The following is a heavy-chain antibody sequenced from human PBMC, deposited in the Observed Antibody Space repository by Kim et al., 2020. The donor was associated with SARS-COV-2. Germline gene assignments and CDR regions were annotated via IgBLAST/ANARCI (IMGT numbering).Heavy chain of an antibody. Sequence: AECAKGRFTISRDNSKNTLDLQMNSLRAEDTAVYYCAKVLVVIAYWYFDLWGRGTLVTVSS. CDR3: AKVLVVIAYWYFDL. D-gene: IGHD2-2*01. V-gene: IGHV3-23*01. J-gene: IGHJ2*01.